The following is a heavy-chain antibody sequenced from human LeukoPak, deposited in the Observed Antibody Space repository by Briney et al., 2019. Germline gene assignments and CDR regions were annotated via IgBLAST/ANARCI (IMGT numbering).Heavy chain of an antibody. CDR3: ARVMKDYYDSSENTRAFDI. CDR2: IIPIFGTA. V-gene: IGHV1-69*13. D-gene: IGHD3-22*01. Sequence: GASVKVSCKASGYTFTSYGISWVRQAPGQGLEWMGVIIPIFGTANYAQKFQGRVTITADESTGTAYMELSSLRSEDTAVYYCARVMKDYYDSSENTRAFDIWGQGTMATVSS. CDR1: GYTFTSYG. J-gene: IGHJ3*02.